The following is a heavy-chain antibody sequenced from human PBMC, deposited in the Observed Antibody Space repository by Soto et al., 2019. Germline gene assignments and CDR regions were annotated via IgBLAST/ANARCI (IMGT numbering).Heavy chain of an antibody. Sequence: PSETLSLTCTVSGGSIGTYYWSWIRQPPGKGLEWIGYIYYSGTSDYNPSLRSRVTVSVETSKNQFSLTLSSVTAADTAVYYCARHNSGYDTFFDFWGQGTQVTVSS. D-gene: IGHD5-12*01. CDR3: ARHNSGYDTFFDF. J-gene: IGHJ4*02. CDR1: GGSIGTYY. V-gene: IGHV4-59*08. CDR2: IYYSGTS.